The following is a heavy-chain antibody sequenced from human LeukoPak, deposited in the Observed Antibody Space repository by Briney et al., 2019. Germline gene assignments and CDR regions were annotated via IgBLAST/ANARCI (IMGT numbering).Heavy chain of an antibody. CDR1: GFTFASYA. CDR3: AKGHIHSGGYYYFDY. CDR2: VIGSGDST. J-gene: IGHJ4*02. V-gene: IGHV3-23*01. Sequence: PGGSLRLSCAASGFTFASYAMSWVRQAPGKGLECVSTVIGSGDSTNYADSVKGRFTISRDNSRNTVSLQMNSLRAEDTAIYYCAKGHIHSGGYYYFDYWGQGTRVTVSS. D-gene: IGHD3-22*01.